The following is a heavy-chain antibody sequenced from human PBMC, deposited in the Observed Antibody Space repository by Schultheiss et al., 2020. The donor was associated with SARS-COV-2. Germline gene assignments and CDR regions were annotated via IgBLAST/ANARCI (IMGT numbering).Heavy chain of an antibody. CDR3: ARAGLGPLDY. CDR1: GFTVSSNY. Sequence: ESLKISCAASGFTVSSNYMSWVRQAPGKGLEWIGCLHSSGSTSYNPSLKSRVTISVDTSKKQFSLKLSSVTAADTAVYYCARAGLGPLDYWGQGTLVTVSS. CDR2: LHSSGST. V-gene: IGHV4-4*08. J-gene: IGHJ4*02. D-gene: IGHD6-19*01.